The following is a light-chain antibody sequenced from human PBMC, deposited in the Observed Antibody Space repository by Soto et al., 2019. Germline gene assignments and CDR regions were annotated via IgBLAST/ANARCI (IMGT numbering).Light chain of an antibody. J-gene: IGKJ4*01. Sequence: IVITQAPATLSLSPGERASLSCRASQSVTSNLAWYQQKPGQAPRLLMYGVSTRATGIPARFGGSGSATEFTLTISSLQSEDFAVYYCQQYSQWPLTFGGGHKV. V-gene: IGKV3-15*01. CDR1: QSVTSN. CDR3: QQYSQWPLT. CDR2: GVS.